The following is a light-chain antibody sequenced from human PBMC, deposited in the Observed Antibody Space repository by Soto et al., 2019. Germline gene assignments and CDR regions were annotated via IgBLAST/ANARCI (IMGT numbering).Light chain of an antibody. Sequence: DIQLTESPSFLSASVGDRVTITCRASQGISSYLAWYQQKPGKAPKLLIYAASTLHSGVPSRFSGSGSGTEFTLTISSLQPEDFATYYCQQLNNFPRTFGQGTKVDIK. J-gene: IGKJ1*01. CDR1: QGISSY. CDR3: QQLNNFPRT. CDR2: AAS. V-gene: IGKV1-9*01.